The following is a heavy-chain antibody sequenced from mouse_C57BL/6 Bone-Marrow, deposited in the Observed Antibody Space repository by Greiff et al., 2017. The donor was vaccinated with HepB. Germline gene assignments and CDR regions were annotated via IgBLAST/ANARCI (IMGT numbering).Heavy chain of an antibody. CDR1: GFNIKDDY. V-gene: IGHV14-4*01. J-gene: IGHJ1*03. D-gene: IGHD1-1*01. CDR2: IDPENGDT. Sequence: VQLQQSGAELVRPGASVKLSCTASGFNIKDDYMHWVKQRPEQGLEWIGWIDPENGDTEYASKFQGKATITADTSSNTAYLQLSSLTSEDTAVYYCTTPHYYGSSWYFDVWGTGTTVTVSS. CDR3: TTPHYYGSSWYFDV.